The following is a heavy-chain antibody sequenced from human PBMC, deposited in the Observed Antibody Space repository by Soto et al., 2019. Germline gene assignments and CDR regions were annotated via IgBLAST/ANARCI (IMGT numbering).Heavy chain of an antibody. CDR3: AKAYSSSWRYYFDY. Sequence: ESGGGLVQPGGSLRLSCAASGLTLRSYAMSWVRQAPGKGLEWVSIISGSGGSTYYADSVKGRFTISRDNSSNTLYLQMNSLRAEDTAVYYCAKAYSSSWRYYFDYWGQGTLVTVSS. V-gene: IGHV3-23*01. CDR2: ISGSGGST. CDR1: GLTLRSYA. D-gene: IGHD6-13*01. J-gene: IGHJ4*02.